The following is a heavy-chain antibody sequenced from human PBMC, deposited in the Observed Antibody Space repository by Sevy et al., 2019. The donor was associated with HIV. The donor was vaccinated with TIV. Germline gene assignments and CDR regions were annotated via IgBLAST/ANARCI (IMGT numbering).Heavy chain of an antibody. J-gene: IGHJ4*02. V-gene: IGHV3-74*01. Sequence: GGSLRLSCAASGFTFSSYWMHWVRQAPGKGLVWVSRINSDGSSTSYADSVKGRFTISRDNAKNKLYLQMNSLRAEDTAVYYCARYDFWSGYPFDYWGQGTLVTVS. CDR1: GFTFSSYW. CDR2: INSDGSST. CDR3: ARYDFWSGYPFDY. D-gene: IGHD3-3*01.